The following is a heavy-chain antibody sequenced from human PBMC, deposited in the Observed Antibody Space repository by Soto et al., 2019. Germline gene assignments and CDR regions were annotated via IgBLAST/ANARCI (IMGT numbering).Heavy chain of an antibody. Sequence: EVQLVESGGGLVQPGGSLRLSCAASGFTVSSNYMSWVRQAPGKGLEWVSVIYSGGSTYYADSVKGRFTISRDNSENTLYLQMNSLRAEDTAVYYCARTCSGGTCSLDYWGQGPLVTVSS. V-gene: IGHV3-66*01. J-gene: IGHJ4*02. CDR2: IYSGGST. D-gene: IGHD2-15*01. CDR3: ARTCSGGTCSLDY. CDR1: GFTVSSNY.